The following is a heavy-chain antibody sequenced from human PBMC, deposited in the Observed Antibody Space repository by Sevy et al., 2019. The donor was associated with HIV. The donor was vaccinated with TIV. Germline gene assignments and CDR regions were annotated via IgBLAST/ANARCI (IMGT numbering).Heavy chain of an antibody. CDR1: GASISSSGYY. V-gene: IGHV4-39*01. J-gene: IGHJ4*02. D-gene: IGHD6-19*01. CDR2: INYRGIT. CDR3: AGPILTYNNGWSYYDY. Sequence: SETLSLTCTVSGASISSSGYYWGWIRQPPGKGLQWIASINYRGITFYNPSLKSRITISADTYKNQFSLDLNSVTAADPAIYYCAGPILTYNNGWSYYDYWGQGTVVTVSS.